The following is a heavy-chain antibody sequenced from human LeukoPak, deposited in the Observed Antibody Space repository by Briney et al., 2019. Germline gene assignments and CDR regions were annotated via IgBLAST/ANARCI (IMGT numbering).Heavy chain of an antibody. D-gene: IGHD3-3*01. Sequence: SETLSLTCAVSGGSISSSNWWSWVCQPPGKGLEWIGEIYHSGSTNYNPFLKSRVTISVDKSKNQFSLKLSSVTAADTAVYYCASGVVIINDAFDIWGQGTMVTVSP. CDR2: IYHSGST. J-gene: IGHJ3*02. CDR1: GGSISSSNW. CDR3: ASGVVIINDAFDI. V-gene: IGHV4-4*02.